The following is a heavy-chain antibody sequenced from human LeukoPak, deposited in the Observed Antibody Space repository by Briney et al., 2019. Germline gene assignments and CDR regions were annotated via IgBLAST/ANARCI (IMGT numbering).Heavy chain of an antibody. Sequence: SETLSLTCTVSGGFISRGSFHWNWIRQPAGKGLEWIGRIHTSGTTNYNPSLKSRLTMSVDTSKNQFSLKLSSVTAADTAVYYCARVRELSKRYCSSTSCSHHYYYYMDVWGKGTTVTVSS. D-gene: IGHD2-2*01. CDR1: GGFISRGSFH. V-gene: IGHV4-61*02. J-gene: IGHJ6*03. CDR2: IHTSGTT. CDR3: ARVRELSKRYCSSTSCSHHYYYYMDV.